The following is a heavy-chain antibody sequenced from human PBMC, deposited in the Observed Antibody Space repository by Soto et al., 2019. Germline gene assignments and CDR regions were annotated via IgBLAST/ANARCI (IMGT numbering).Heavy chain of an antibody. Sequence: SETLSLTCTVSGGSISSYYWSWIRQPPGKGLEWIGYIYYSGSTNYNPSLKSRVTISVDTSKNQFSLKLSSVTAAETAVYYCAAGVPLDVWGQGTTVTVCS. D-gene: IGHD3-10*01. CDR1: GGSISSYY. CDR2: IYYSGST. V-gene: IGHV4-59*01. CDR3: AAGVPLDV. J-gene: IGHJ6*02.